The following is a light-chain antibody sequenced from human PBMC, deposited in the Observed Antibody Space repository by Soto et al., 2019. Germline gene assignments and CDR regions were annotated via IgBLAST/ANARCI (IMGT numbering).Light chain of an antibody. CDR1: QSLLHSNGYNY. J-gene: IGKJ1*01. Sequence: DNVMTQSPLSLPVTPGEPASISCRSSQSLLHSNGYNYLDWYLQKPGQSPHLLIYLGSNRASGVPDRFSGSGSGTDFTLKISRVEADDVGVYYCMQALQTPPAFGQGTKVEIK. CDR3: MQALQTPPA. CDR2: LGS. V-gene: IGKV2-28*01.